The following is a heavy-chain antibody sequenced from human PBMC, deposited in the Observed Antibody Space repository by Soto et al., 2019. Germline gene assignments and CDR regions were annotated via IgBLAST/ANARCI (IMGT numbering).Heavy chain of an antibody. V-gene: IGHV1-69*01. Sequence: QVQLVQSGAEVKKPGSSVKVSCKASGGTFSSYAISWVRQAPGQGLEWMGGIIPIFGTANYAQKFQGSVTITAADPPGTSYMELSSVKSEDTAVYYCAGIAIVESPDWGQGTLVTVCS. D-gene: IGHD2-21*01. J-gene: IGHJ4*02. CDR2: IIPIFGTA. CDR3: AGIAIVESPD. CDR1: GGTFSSYA.